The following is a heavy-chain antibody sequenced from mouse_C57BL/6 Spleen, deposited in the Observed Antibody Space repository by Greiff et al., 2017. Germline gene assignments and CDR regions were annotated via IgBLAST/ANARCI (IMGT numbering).Heavy chain of an antibody. D-gene: IGHD1-1*01. CDR1: GYSFTDYN. Sequence: VQLQQSGPELVKPGASVKISCKASGYSFTDYNMNWVQQSNGKSLEWIGLFNPKYGTTRYNQKFKGKATLTVDQSSSTAYMQLNSLTSEDSAVYYCAREGDYYGSGSFAYWGQGTLVTVSA. V-gene: IGHV1-39*01. CDR3: AREGDYYGSGSFAY. J-gene: IGHJ3*01. CDR2: FNPKYGTT.